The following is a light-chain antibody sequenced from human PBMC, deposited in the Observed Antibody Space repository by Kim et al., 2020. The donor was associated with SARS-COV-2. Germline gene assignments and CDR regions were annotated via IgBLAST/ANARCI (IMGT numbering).Light chain of an antibody. CDR3: ASYTGTNSWL. CDR2: DVT. V-gene: IGLV2-14*03. Sequence: GQSITISCTGFSSDVVWSDYVSWYQQHPGKAPKFLIYDVTKRPSGVSNRFSGSKSGNTASLTISGLQAEDEAHYYCASYTGTNSWLFGGGTKVTVL. J-gene: IGLJ3*02. CDR1: SSDVVWSDY.